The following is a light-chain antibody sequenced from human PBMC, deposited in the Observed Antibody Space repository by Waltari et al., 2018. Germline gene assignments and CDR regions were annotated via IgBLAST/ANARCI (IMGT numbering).Light chain of an antibody. Sequence: QSALTQPPSASAPPGQSLTISCSGCSSDFGTYKFVSWYQQHPGTSPKLIIYEVNQRPSGVPDRFSGSKSGNTASLTVSGLLPEDEADYYCSSYAGTKKLLFGGVTKLTVL. CDR3: SSYAGTKKLL. CDR1: SSDFGTYKF. J-gene: IGLJ2*01. CDR2: EVN. V-gene: IGLV2-8*01.